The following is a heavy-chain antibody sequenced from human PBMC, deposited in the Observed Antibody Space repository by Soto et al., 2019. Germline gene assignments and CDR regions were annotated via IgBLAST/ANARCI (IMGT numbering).Heavy chain of an antibody. CDR2: INHSGST. D-gene: IGHD4-17*01. CDR1: GGSFSGYY. CDR3: ARSIRAYGDYYFDY. J-gene: IGHJ4*02. Sequence: SETLSLTCAVYGGSFSGYYWSWIRQPPGKGLEWIGEINHSGSTNYNPSLKSRVTISVDTSKNQFSLKLSSVTAADTAVYYCARSIRAYGDYYFDYWGPGTLVTVSS. V-gene: IGHV4-34*01.